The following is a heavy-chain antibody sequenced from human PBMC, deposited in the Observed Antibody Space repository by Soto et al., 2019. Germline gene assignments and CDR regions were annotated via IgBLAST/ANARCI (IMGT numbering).Heavy chain of an antibody. V-gene: IGHV3-48*02. Sequence: HPGGSLRLSCVASGFAFSDYSVNWVRQASGRGLEWLAYSNGGGGIYADSVKGRFTVSRDNAKNSLFLQMNSLRDEDTAVYYCVRDHDWAFDYWGQGTLVTVSS. CDR1: GFAFSDYS. CDR3: VRDHDWAFDY. D-gene: IGHD3-9*01. CDR2: SNGGGGI. J-gene: IGHJ4*02.